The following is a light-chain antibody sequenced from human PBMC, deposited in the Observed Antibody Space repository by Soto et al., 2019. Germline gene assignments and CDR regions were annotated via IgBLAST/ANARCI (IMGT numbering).Light chain of an antibody. V-gene: IGKV3-20*01. CDR3: QQYGSSPPLT. CDR1: QSVSSSY. CDR2: GAS. Sequence: EIVLTQSPGTLSLSRRERATLSCRASQSVSSSYLAWYQQKPGQAPRLLIYGASSRATGIPDRFSGIGSGREFTLTMSRRETEAFAVYFCQQYGSSPPLTFGGGTKVEIK. J-gene: IGKJ4*01.